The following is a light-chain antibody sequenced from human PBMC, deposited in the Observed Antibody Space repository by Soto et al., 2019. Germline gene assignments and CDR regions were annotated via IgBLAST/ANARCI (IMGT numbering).Light chain of an antibody. CDR2: YDS. J-gene: IGLJ3*02. CDR1: NIGSKS. CDR3: QVWDISSGHVV. V-gene: IGLV3-21*01. Sequence: SYELTQPPSGSVAPGKTASVACGGSNIGSKSVHWYQKKSGQAPVLVMYYDSDRPSGITERFSGSNSENTATLTISRVEAGDEADYYCQVWDISSGHVVFGGGTKVTVL.